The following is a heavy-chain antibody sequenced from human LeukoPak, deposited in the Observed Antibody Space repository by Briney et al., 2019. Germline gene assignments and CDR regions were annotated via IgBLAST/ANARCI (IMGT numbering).Heavy chain of an antibody. CDR1: GFTFSSYA. CDR3: AKGYSSGWYYFDY. CDR2: ISGSGGST. V-gene: IGHV3-23*01. D-gene: IGHD6-19*01. Sequence: PGGSLRLSCAASGFTFSSYAMSWVRQAPGKGLEWVSVISGSGGSTYYADSVKGRFTISRDNSKNTLYLQMNSLRAEDTAVYYCAKGYSSGWYYFDYWGQGTLVTVSS. J-gene: IGHJ4*02.